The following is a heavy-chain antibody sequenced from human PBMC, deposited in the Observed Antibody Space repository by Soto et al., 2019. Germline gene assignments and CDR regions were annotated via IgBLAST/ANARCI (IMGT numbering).Heavy chain of an antibody. D-gene: IGHD4-17*01. V-gene: IGHV1-18*01. Sequence: QVQLVQSGAEVKKPGASVKVSCKASGYTFISYAISWVRQAPGQGLEWMGWISAYNGDTNYAQKFQGRITMTTDTSTSTAYMELRNLRSDDTAMYYCARVLELRLRRNWFDPWGQGTLVTVSS. CDR1: GYTFISYA. CDR2: ISAYNGDT. J-gene: IGHJ5*02. CDR3: ARVLELRLRRNWFDP.